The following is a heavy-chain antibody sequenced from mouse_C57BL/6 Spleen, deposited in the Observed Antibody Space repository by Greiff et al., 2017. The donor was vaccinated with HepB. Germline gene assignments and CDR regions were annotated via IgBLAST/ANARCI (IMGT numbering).Heavy chain of an antibody. J-gene: IGHJ3*01. D-gene: IGHD1-1*01. CDR1: GYSITSGYY. CDR3: ARDLDYGSLFAY. CDR2: ISYDGSN. Sequence: EVQLQQSGPGLVKPSQSLSLTCSVTGYSITSGYYWNWIRQFPGNKLEWMGYISYDGSNNYNPSLKNRISITRDTSKKQFFLKLNSVTTEDTATYYCARDLDYGSLFAYWGQGTLVTVSA. V-gene: IGHV3-6*01.